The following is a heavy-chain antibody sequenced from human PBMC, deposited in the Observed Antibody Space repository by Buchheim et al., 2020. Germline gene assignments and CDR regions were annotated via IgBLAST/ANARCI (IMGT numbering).Heavy chain of an antibody. D-gene: IGHD2-2*01. CDR2: ISGSGGTI. V-gene: IGHV3-23*04. J-gene: IGHJ4*02. CDR1: GFTFTNYA. CDR3: AKEDTSD. Sequence: EVQLVESGGGLVQPGGSLRLSCVASGFTFTNYAMSWLRQAPGRGLEWVLSISGSGGTIDYTDSVKGRFTISRDNSENMVYLQMNSLRAEDTAVYYCAKEDTSDWGQGTL.